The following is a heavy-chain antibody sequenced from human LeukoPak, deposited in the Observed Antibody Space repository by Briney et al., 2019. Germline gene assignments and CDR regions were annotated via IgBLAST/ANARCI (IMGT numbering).Heavy chain of an antibody. Sequence: GGSLRLSCAASGFTVSSKYMSWVRQAPGKGLEWVSVIYSGGSTYYADSVKGRFPISRDNSKNTLYLQMNSLRAEDTAVYYCARAWYYYDSSGYRDWGQGTLVTVSS. CDR1: GFTVSSKY. J-gene: IGHJ4*02. CDR3: ARAWYYYDSSGYRD. V-gene: IGHV3-53*01. CDR2: IYSGGST. D-gene: IGHD3-22*01.